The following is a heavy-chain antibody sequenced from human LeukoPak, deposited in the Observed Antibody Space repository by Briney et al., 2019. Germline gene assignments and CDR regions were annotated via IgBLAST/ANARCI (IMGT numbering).Heavy chain of an antibody. J-gene: IGHJ4*02. V-gene: IGHV3-48*01. D-gene: IGHD6-19*01. CDR2: ISSSSSTI. Sequence: GGSLRLSCAASAFTFSTYSMNWVRQAPGKGLEWVSYISSSSSTIYYADSVKGRFTISRDNAKNSLYLQMNRLRAEDTAVYYCASKGGPSSGWYFGYWGQGTLVTVPS. CDR3: ASKGGPSSGWYFGY. CDR1: AFTFSTYS.